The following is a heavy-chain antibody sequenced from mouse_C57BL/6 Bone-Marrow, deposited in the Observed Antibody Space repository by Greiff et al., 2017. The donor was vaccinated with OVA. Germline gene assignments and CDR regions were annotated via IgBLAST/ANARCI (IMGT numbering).Heavy chain of an antibody. CDR2: INPSSGYT. J-gene: IGHJ4*01. CDR1: GYTFTSYW. CDR3: ARTGLRPYYAMDY. Sequence: VQGVESGAELAKPGASVKLSCKASGYTFTSYWMHWVKQRPGQGLEWIGYINPSSGYTKYNQKFKDKATLTADKSSSTAYMQLSSLTYEDSAVYYCARTGLRPYYAMDYWGQGTSVTVSS. V-gene: IGHV1-7*01. D-gene: IGHD2-4*01.